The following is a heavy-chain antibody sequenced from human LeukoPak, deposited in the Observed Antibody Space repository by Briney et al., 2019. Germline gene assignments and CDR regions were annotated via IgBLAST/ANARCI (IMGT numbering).Heavy chain of an antibody. J-gene: IGHJ4*02. Sequence: SETLSLTCAVYGGSFSGYYWSWIRQPPGKGLEWIGEINHSGSTNYNPSLKSRVTISVDTSKNQFSLKLSSVTAADTAVYYCASIAAAGSTYDYWGQGTLVTVSS. CDR3: ASIAAAGSTYDY. D-gene: IGHD6-13*01. V-gene: IGHV4-34*01. CDR2: INHSGST. CDR1: GGSFSGYY.